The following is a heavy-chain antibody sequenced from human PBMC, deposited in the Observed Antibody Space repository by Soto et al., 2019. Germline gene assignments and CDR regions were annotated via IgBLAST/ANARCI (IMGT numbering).Heavy chain of an antibody. CDR3: ARGSNWSYRY. CDR2: IYLGATT. J-gene: IGHJ4*02. D-gene: IGHD3-16*02. V-gene: IGHV4-30-2*01. Sequence: QLQLQESGSGLVKASETLSLTCAVSGGSISSSGYSWSWLRQPPGKGLEWIGYIYLGATTYYNPSLKSRVPISADRSKNQFPLTLTSVTAADTAVYYCARGSNWSYRYWGQGNLVTVSS. CDR1: GGSISSSGYS.